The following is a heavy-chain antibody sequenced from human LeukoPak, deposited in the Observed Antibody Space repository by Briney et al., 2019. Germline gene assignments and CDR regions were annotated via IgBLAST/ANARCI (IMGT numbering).Heavy chain of an antibody. D-gene: IGHD2-15*01. CDR1: GYSFTDYH. CDR3: ERDIFGRSSGGSNYFGVEI. Sequence: AAVTVSRKASGYSFTDYHMHLVRLAPGQGLEWVGCIDLYTGGGHYAQKFQEWLSMTRDTSINTAYMELSSLRSDDAAVYYCERDIFGRSSGGSNYFGVEIWGQGTTVTVSS. J-gene: IGHJ6*02. V-gene: IGHV1-2*04. CDR2: IDLYTGGG.